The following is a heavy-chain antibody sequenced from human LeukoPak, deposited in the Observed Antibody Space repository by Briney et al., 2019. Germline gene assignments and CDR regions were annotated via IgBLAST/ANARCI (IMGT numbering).Heavy chain of an antibody. CDR2: ISAYNGNT. CDR3: ARDGGQTTVTTRYYYYYGMDV. V-gene: IGHV1-18*01. D-gene: IGHD4-17*01. J-gene: IGHJ6*02. Sequence: ASVKVSCKASGCTFTSYGISWVRQAPGQGLEWMGWISAYNGNTNYAQKLQGRVTMTTDTSTSTAYMELRSLRSDDTAVYYCARDGGQTTVTTRYYYYYGMDVWGQGTTVTVSS. CDR1: GCTFTSYG.